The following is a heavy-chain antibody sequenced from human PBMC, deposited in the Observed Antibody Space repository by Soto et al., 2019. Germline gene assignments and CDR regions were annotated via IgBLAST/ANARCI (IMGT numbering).Heavy chain of an antibody. CDR1: GFTFSSYG. J-gene: IGHJ6*02. CDR3: AKDVVATHYYYYYGMDV. CDR2: ISYDGSNK. D-gene: IGHD2-21*01. Sequence: XGSLRLSCAASGFTFSSYGMHWVRQAPGKGLEWVAVISYDGSNKYYADSVKGRFTISRDNSKNTLYLQMNSLRAEDTAVYYCAKDVVATHYYYYYGMDVWGQGTTVTVSS. V-gene: IGHV3-30*18.